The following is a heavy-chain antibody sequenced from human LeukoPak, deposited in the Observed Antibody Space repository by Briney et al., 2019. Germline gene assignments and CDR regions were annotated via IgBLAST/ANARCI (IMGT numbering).Heavy chain of an antibody. D-gene: IGHD4-17*01. V-gene: IGHV3-21*01. CDR1: GFTFSSYS. CDR3: ARDFLQDHYGDYDPSYYFDY. J-gene: IGHJ4*02. CDR2: ISSGSSYI. Sequence: GGSLRLSCAASGFTFSSYSMNWVRQAPGKGLEWVSSISSGSSYIYYADSVKGRFTISRDNAKNSLYLQMNSLRAEDTAVYYCARDFLQDHYGDYDPSYYFDYWGQGTLVTVSS.